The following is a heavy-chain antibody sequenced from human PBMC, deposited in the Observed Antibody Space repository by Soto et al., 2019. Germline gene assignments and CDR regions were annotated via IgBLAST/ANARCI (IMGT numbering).Heavy chain of an antibody. CDR1: GGTFSSYA. Sequence: QVQLVQSGAEVKKPGSSVKVSCKASGGTFSSYAISWVRQAPGQGLEWMGGIIPIFGTANYAQKFQGRVTVTADESTSTAYMELSSLRSEDTAVYYCARDRRDGYNPDDYFDYWGQGTLVTVSS. D-gene: IGHD5-12*01. J-gene: IGHJ4*02. CDR2: IIPIFGTA. CDR3: ARDRRDGYNPDDYFDY. V-gene: IGHV1-69*12.